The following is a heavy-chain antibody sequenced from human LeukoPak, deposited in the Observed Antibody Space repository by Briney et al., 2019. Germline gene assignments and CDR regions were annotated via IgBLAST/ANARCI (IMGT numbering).Heavy chain of an antibody. Sequence: PGRSLSLSRAVSGFTSRNYWMHCVPEAPRRGRVWVSRISLDGAPKHYAGSVKGRFTTSRDNAKNMVYLQRDSLSAEDTAVYYCVRLLDIDYWGQGTLVTVSS. CDR3: VRLLDIDY. D-gene: IGHD3/OR15-3a*01. CDR2: ISLDGAPK. V-gene: IGHV3-74*01. CDR1: GFTSRNYW. J-gene: IGHJ4*02.